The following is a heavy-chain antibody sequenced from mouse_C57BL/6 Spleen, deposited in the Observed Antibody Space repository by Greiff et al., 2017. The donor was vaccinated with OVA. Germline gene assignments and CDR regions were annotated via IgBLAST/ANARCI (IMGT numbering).Heavy chain of an antibody. J-gene: IGHJ2*01. CDR1: GYTFTSYW. V-gene: IGHV1-69*01. CDR2: IDPSDSYT. D-gene: IGHD2-3*01. CDR3: ARFYDGYGY. Sequence: VQLQQPGAELVMPGASVKLSCKASGYTFTSYWMHWVQQRPGQGLEWIGAIDPSDSYTNYNQKFKGKSTLTVDKSSSTAYMQLSSLTSEDSAVYYCARFYDGYGYWGQGTTLTVSS.